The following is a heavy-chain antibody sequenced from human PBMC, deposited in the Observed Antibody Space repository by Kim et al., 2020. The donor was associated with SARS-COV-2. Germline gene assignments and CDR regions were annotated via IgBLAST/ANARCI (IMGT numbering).Heavy chain of an antibody. D-gene: IGHD4-17*01. CDR2: ISAYNGNT. V-gene: IGHV1-18*01. CDR3: ARRPYPTGWFDP. CDR1: GYTFTSYG. J-gene: IGHJ5*02. Sequence: ASVKVSCKASGYTFTSYGISWVRQAPGQGLEWMGWISAYNGNTNYGQKLQGRVTMTTDTSTSTAYMELRSLRSDDTAVYYCARRPYPTGWFDPWGQGTLVTVSS.